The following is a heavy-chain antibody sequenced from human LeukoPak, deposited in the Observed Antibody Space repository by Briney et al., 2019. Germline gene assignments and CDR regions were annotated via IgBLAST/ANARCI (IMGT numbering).Heavy chain of an antibody. D-gene: IGHD3-10*01. Sequence: SETLSLTCAVYGGSFSGYYWSWVRQPPGKGMEWNGEINHRGKTNYNPSLKSRVTISVDTSKNQFSLKLSSVTAADTAVYYCARVKGYYGSGSYSLDYWGQGTLVTVSS. CDR1: GGSFSGYY. CDR3: ARVKGYYGSGSYSLDY. J-gene: IGHJ4*02. CDR2: INHRGKT. V-gene: IGHV4-34*01.